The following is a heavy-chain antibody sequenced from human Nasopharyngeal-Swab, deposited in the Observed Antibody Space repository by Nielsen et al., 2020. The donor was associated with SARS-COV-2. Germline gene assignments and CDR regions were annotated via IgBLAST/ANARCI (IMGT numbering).Heavy chain of an antibody. Sequence: GESLKISCAASGFTFSGSAMHWVRQASGKGLEWVGRIRSKANSYATAYAASVKGRFTISRDDSKNTAYLQMNSLKTEDTAVYYCTRLPYGDWGKGTLVTVSS. J-gene: IGHJ4*01. D-gene: IGHD4-17*01. CDR2: IRSKANSYAT. CDR3: TRLPYGD. CDR1: GFTFSGSA. V-gene: IGHV3-73*01.